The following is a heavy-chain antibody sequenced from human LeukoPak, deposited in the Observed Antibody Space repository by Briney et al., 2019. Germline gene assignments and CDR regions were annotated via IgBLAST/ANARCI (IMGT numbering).Heavy chain of an antibody. Sequence: PVGCLRLSCAVSGFTITNAWMSWVRQAPGKGLEWVSGMAGSGAITYFADSVRGRFAVSRDNSKNTLYLQMDSLRDEDTAVYYCAKDRVFSGSAPNAFDVWGQGTMVTVSS. D-gene: IGHD3-10*01. V-gene: IGHV3-23*01. CDR1: GFTITNAW. CDR2: MAGSGAIT. J-gene: IGHJ3*01. CDR3: AKDRVFSGSAPNAFDV.